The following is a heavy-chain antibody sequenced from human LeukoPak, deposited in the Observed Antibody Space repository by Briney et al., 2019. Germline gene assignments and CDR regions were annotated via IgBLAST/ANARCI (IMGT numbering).Heavy chain of an antibody. Sequence: GGSLRLSCAASGFIFSGYWMNWARQAPGKGLEWVANIKQDGSEQHYVDSVRGRFTISRDNAKNSLHLQMNSLRVEDTAVYYCARDGFVGAADYWGQGTLVTVSS. J-gene: IGHJ4*02. CDR3: ARDGFVGAADY. CDR2: IKQDGSEQ. D-gene: IGHD6-13*01. V-gene: IGHV3-7*01. CDR1: GFIFSGYW.